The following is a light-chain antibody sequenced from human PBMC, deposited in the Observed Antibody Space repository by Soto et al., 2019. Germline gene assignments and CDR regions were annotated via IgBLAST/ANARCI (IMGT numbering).Light chain of an antibody. J-gene: IGKJ1*01. CDR1: QSVLYSSNKKNY. V-gene: IGKV4-1*01. CDR3: QQSYSTPLT. Sequence: DIVMTQSPDSLAVSLGERATINCKSSQSVLYSSNKKNYLAWYQQKSGQSPKVLIYWASTRESGVPDRFSCRGSGTDFTLSISSLHAEDAAVYYCQQSYSTPLTFGQGTKEEIK. CDR2: WAS.